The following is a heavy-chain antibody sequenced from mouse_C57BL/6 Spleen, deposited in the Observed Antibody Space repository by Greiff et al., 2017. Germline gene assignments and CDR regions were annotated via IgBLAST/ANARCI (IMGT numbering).Heavy chain of an antibody. V-gene: IGHV1-22*01. CDR1: GYTFTDYN. CDR2: INPNNGGT. CDR3: AREIYYGSSPDY. D-gene: IGHD1-1*01. Sequence: VQLQQSGPELVKPGASVKMSCKASGYTFTDYNMHWVKQSHGKSLEWIGYINPNNGGTSYNQKFKGKATLTVNKSSSTAYMELRSLTSEDSAVYYCAREIYYGSSPDYWGQGTTLTVSS. J-gene: IGHJ2*01.